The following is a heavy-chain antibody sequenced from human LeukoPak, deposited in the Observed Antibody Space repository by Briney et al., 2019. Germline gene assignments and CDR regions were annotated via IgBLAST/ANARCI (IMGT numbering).Heavy chain of an antibody. CDR2: IYHSGST. Sequence: SETLSLTCAVSGGSISSGGYSWSWIRQPPGKGLEWIGYIYHSGSTYYNPSLRSRVTISVDRSKNQFSLKLSSVTAADTAVYYCARANIVVVPAATGAFDIWGQGTMVTVSS. J-gene: IGHJ3*02. D-gene: IGHD2-2*01. CDR1: GGSISSGGYS. CDR3: ARANIVVVPAATGAFDI. V-gene: IGHV4-30-2*01.